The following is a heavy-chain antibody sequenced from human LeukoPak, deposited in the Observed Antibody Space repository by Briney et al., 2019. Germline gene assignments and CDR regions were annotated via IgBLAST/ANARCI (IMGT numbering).Heavy chain of an antibody. CDR1: GGSISSYY. D-gene: IGHD5-18*01. Sequence: SETLSLTCTVSGGSISSYYWSWIRQPPGKGLEWIGYIYYSGSTNYNPSLKSRVTISVDTSKNQFSLKLSSVTAADTAVYYCASSGYSYGYDAFDIWAQGTMVTVSS. CDR2: IYYSGST. V-gene: IGHV4-59*01. CDR3: ASSGYSYGYDAFDI. J-gene: IGHJ3*02.